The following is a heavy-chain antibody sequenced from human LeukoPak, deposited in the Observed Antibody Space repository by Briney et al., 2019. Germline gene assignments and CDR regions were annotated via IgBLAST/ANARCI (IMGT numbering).Heavy chain of an antibody. CDR2: IYPGDSDT. CDR3: AKPGLIVRGTNYYYGMDV. D-gene: IGHD3-10*02. CDR1: GYSFTSYW. Sequence: GESLKISCKGSGYSFTSYWIGWVRQMPGKGLEWMGIIYPGDSDTRYSPAFQGQVTISADKSISIAYLQWTRLKASDTSMYYRAKPGLIVRGTNYYYGMDVWGQGTTVTVSS. V-gene: IGHV5-51*01. J-gene: IGHJ6*02.